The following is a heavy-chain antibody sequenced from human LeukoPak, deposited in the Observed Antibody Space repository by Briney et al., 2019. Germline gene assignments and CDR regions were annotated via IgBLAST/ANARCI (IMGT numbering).Heavy chain of an antibody. CDR2: ISNSGATI. Sequence: GGSLRLSCAASGFTFSNYWMSWVRQAPGKGLEWVSYISNSGATIYYADSVKGRFTISRDNAKSSLFLQMNSLRAEDTGVYYCARATFSSSGHSYWGQGTLVTVSS. CDR3: ARATFSSSGHSY. J-gene: IGHJ4*02. D-gene: IGHD6-13*01. CDR1: GFTFSNYW. V-gene: IGHV3-48*04.